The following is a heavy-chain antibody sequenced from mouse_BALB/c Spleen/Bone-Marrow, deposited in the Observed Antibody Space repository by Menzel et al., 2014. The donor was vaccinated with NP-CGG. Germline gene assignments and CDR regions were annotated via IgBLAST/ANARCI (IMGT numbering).Heavy chain of an antibody. Sequence: VQLQQSGAELVKPGTSVKLSCKASGYTFTSYYIYWVKQRPGQGLKWIGEINPSNGGTNFNEKFKSKATLTVDKSSSTAYMQLSSLTSGDSAVYYCTRLSLLRGYFDYWGQGTTLTVSS. D-gene: IGHD1-2*01. CDR1: GYTFTSYY. CDR2: INPSNGGT. CDR3: TRLSLLRGYFDY. J-gene: IGHJ2*01. V-gene: IGHV1S81*02.